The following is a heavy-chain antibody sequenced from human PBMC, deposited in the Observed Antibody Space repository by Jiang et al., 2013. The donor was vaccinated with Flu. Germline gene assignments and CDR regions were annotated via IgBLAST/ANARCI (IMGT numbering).Heavy chain of an antibody. D-gene: IGHD6-13*01. CDR3: ASSEIYSGRVFDY. Sequence: GLVKPSQTLSLTCAISGDSVSSNTAAWNWIRQSPSRGLEWLGRTYYRSKWYNEYAVSVKSRISINPDTSKNQFSLQLNSVTPEDTAVYYCASSEIYSGRVFDYWGQGTLVTVSS. V-gene: IGHV6-1*01. CDR1: GDSVSSNTAA. J-gene: IGHJ4*02. CDR2: TYYRSKWYN.